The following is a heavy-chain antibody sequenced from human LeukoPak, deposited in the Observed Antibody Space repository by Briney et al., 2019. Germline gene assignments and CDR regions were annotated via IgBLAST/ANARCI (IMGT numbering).Heavy chain of an antibody. Sequence: SETLSLTCTVSGGSISSSSYYWSWIRQPPGKGLEWIGYIYYSGSTNYNPSLKSRVTISVDTSKNQFSLKLSSVTAADTAVYYCARVRRGRLYWGQGTLVTVSS. V-gene: IGHV4-61*05. CDR3: ARVRRGRLY. CDR1: GGSISSSSYY. D-gene: IGHD1-26*01. CDR2: IYYSGST. J-gene: IGHJ4*02.